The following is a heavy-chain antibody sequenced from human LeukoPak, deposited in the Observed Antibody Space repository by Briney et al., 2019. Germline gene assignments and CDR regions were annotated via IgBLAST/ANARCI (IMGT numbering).Heavy chain of an antibody. D-gene: IGHD2-2*01. J-gene: IGHJ4*02. Sequence: ASVKASCKASGYTFPNYGISWVRQAPGQGLEWMGWISAYNGDTNFAQKFQGRLSMTRDTSTNTASMELSSLRSDDTAVYYCARGTHLYAYLPTFLDYWGQGNLVTVSS. V-gene: IGHV1-18*04. CDR3: ARGTHLYAYLPTFLDY. CDR1: GYTFPNYG. CDR2: ISAYNGDT.